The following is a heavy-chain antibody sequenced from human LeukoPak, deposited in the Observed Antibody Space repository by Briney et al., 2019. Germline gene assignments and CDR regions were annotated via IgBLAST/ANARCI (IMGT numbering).Heavy chain of an antibody. CDR2: INPSGGST. CDR3: ARAAGVVVPAAMGYMDV. D-gene: IGHD2-2*01. CDR1: GYTFTSYY. Sequence: ASVKVPCKASGYTFTSYYMHWVRQAPGQGLEWMGIINPSGGSTSYAQKFQGRVTMTRDTSTGTVYMELSSLRSEDTAVYYCARAAGVVVPAAMGYMDVWGKGTTVTVSS. J-gene: IGHJ6*03. V-gene: IGHV1-46*01.